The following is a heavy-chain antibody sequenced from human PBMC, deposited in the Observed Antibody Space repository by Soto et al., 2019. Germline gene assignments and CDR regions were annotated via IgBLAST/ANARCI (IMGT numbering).Heavy chain of an antibody. Sequence: VQLVESGGGGVQPGRSLRLSCAASGFTFSSYWMSWVRQAPGKGLEWVANIKQDGSEKYYVDSLEGRFTISRDNTNNSLYLQMNSLRAEDTAVYYCTRVYPGSGWPYHYYGMDVWGQGTTVTVSS. CDR3: TRVYPGSGWPYHYYGMDV. J-gene: IGHJ6*02. CDR1: GFTFSSYW. D-gene: IGHD6-19*01. CDR2: IKQDGSEK. V-gene: IGHV3-7*01.